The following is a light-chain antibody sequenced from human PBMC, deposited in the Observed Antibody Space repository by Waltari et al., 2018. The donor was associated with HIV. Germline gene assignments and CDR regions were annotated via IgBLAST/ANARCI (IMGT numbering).Light chain of an antibody. CDR2: EVS. J-gene: IGLJ1*01. CDR1: SSDVGSYNR. Sequence: QSALTQPPSVSGSPGQSVTISCTGTSSDVGSYNRVSWYQQPPGTAPKLMIYEVSNRPSGVPDRFSGSKSGNTASLTISGLQAEDEADYYCCLRTSLYTFVFGTGTKVTVL. CDR3: CLRTSLYTFV. V-gene: IGLV2-18*01.